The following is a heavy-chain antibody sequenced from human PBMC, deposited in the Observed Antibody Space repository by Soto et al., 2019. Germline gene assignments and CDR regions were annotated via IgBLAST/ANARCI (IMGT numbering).Heavy chain of an antibody. D-gene: IGHD6-19*01. CDR1: GRPFSSYA. J-gene: IGHJ6*02. CDR2: IIPIFGTA. Sequence: SVKGSCKASGRPFSSYAIIWVRQAPGQGLEWMGGIIPIFGTANYAQKFQGRVTTTADESTSTAYMELSSLRSEDTAVYYCARDEGSAGRYYYYYGMDVWGQGTTVTVSS. CDR3: ARDEGSAGRYYYYYGMDV. V-gene: IGHV1-69*01.